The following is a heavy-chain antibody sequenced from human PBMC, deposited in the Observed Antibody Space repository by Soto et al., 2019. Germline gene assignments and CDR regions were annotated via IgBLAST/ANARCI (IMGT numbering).Heavy chain of an antibody. D-gene: IGHD3-22*01. CDR1: GGSISSSDW. J-gene: IGHJ1*01. Sequence: QMQLQESGPGLVKPSGTLSLTCVVSGGSISSSDWWSWVRQPPGKGLEWIGETHHGGSTNYNPSLKSRVTKSVDKSKNQLSLRLTSVTAAYTAIYYCAGHDMSGHCVLQQWGHGTLVTVSS. CDR3: AGHDMSGHCVLQQ. V-gene: IGHV4-4*02. CDR2: THHGGST.